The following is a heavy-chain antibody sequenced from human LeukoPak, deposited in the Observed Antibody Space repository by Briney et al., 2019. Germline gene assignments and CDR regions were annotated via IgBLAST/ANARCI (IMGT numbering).Heavy chain of an antibody. CDR2: IRNKANSYAT. J-gene: IGHJ5*02. CDR1: GFTFSAST. D-gene: IGHD1-26*01. Sequence: GGSLRLSCAASGFTFSASTMHWVRQAPGKGLEWVGRIRNKANSYATAYSASVKGRFTTSRDDSKNTAYLQMDSLKTEDTAVYYCTRWIVGTSRGFDPWGQGTLVTVSS. V-gene: IGHV3-73*01. CDR3: TRWIVGTSRGFDP.